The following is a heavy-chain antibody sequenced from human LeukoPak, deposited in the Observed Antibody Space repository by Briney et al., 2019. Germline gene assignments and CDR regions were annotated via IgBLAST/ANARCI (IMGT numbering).Heavy chain of an antibody. J-gene: IGHJ5*02. CDR2: TYYRSKWYN. Sequence: SQTLSLTCAISGDSVSSNSAAWNWIRQSPSGGLEWLGRTYYRSKWYNDYAVSVKSRITINPDTSKNQFSLQLNSVTPEDTAVYYCAMEEMAKHYNWFDPWGQGALVTVSS. CDR3: AMEEMAKHYNWFDP. D-gene: IGHD5-24*01. CDR1: GDSVSSNSAA. V-gene: IGHV6-1*01.